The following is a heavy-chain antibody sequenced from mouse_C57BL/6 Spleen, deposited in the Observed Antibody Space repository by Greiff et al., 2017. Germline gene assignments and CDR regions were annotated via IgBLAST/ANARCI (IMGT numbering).Heavy chain of an antibody. CDR2: IYPGDGDT. V-gene: IGHV1-82*01. D-gene: IGHD1-1*01. CDR3: ARSYYGSSYVGSYAMDY. J-gene: IGHJ4*01. Sequence: QVQLQQSGPELVKPGASVKISCKASGYAFSSSWMNWVKQRPGKGLEWIGRIYPGDGDTNYNGKFKGKATLTADKSSSTAYMQLSSLTSEDSAVYFCARSYYGSSYVGSYAMDYWGQGTSVTVSS. CDR1: GYAFSSSW.